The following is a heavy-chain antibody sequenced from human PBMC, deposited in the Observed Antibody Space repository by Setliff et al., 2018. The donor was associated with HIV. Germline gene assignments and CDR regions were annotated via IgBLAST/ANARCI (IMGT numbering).Heavy chain of an antibody. D-gene: IGHD2-15*01. Sequence: ASVQVSCTASGYTFTSYGISWVRQAPGQGLEWMGWISAYNGNTNYAQTLQGRVTMTTDTSTSTAYMELRSLRSDDTAVYYCARDFKAVLVGYYYYMDVWGKGTTVTVSS. V-gene: IGHV1-18*01. J-gene: IGHJ6*03. CDR1: GYTFTSYG. CDR2: ISAYNGNT. CDR3: ARDFKAVLVGYYYYMDV.